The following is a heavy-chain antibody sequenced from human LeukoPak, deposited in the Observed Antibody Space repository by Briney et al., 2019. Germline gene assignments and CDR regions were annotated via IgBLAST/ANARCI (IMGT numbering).Heavy chain of an antibody. V-gene: IGHV3-48*03. CDR3: ASSGYSSSWYGGYYFDY. CDR2: ISSSGSTI. CDR1: GFTLSSYE. J-gene: IGHJ4*02. Sequence: PGGSLRLACAASGFTLSSYEMNWVRQAPGKGLEWVSYISSSGSTIYYADSVKGRFTISRDNAKNSLYLQMNSLRAEDTAVYYCASSGYSSSWYGGYYFDYWGQGTLVTVSS. D-gene: IGHD6-13*01.